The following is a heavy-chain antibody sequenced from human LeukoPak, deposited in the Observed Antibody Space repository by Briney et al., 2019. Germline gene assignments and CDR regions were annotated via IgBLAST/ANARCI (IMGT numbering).Heavy chain of an antibody. CDR1: GLNFEAYW. V-gene: IGHV3-7*01. D-gene: IGHD3/OR15-3a*01. Sequence: PGESLRLSCVDSGLNFEAYWMAWVRQAPGKGPEWVANIRQDGSEINYVDSVRGRFTISRDNAKNSLYLQMNSLRAEDTAVYYCAREGDFWTGFSPNWLDPWGQGTLVTVSS. CDR2: IRQDGSEI. CDR3: AREGDFWTGFSPNWLDP. J-gene: IGHJ5*02.